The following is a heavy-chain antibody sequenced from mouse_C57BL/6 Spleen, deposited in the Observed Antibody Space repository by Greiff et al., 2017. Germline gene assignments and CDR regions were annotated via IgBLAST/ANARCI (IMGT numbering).Heavy chain of an antibody. J-gene: IGHJ3*01. CDR1: GYTFTRYW. CDR3: SQGFAY. Sequence: QVQLQQPGAELVKPGASVKLSCKASGYTFTRYWMPWVEQRPGQGLEWIGEIDPSDSYTNYNQKFKGKATLTVDTSSSTAYMQLSSLTSEGSAVYCGSQGFAYWGQGTLVTVSA. V-gene: IGHV1-50*01. CDR2: IDPSDSYT.